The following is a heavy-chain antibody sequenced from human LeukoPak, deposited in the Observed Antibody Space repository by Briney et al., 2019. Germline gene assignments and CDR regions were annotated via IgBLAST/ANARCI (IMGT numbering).Heavy chain of an antibody. CDR3: ARDRLHSGSYSD. Sequence: PSETLSLTCTVSGGSISSGTYYWSWVRQPAGKGLEWIGRIFFSGKTNYNPSLKSRVIISMDTSKNQVSLKLNSVTAADTAVYYCARDRLHSGSYSDWGQGTLVTVSS. D-gene: IGHD1-26*01. V-gene: IGHV4-61*02. CDR2: IFFSGKT. J-gene: IGHJ4*02. CDR1: GGSISSGTYY.